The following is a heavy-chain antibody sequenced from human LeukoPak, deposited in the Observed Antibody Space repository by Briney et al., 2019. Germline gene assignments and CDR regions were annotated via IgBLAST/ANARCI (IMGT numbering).Heavy chain of an antibody. Sequence: PGGSLRLSCAASGFIVSSNYMSWVRQAPGKGLEWVSVIYSGGSTYYADSVKGRFTISRDISKNTLYLQMNSLRAEDTAVYYCARGPETAMVPRYWGQGTLVTVSS. J-gene: IGHJ4*02. CDR1: GFIVSSNY. CDR3: ARGPETAMVPRY. CDR2: IYSGGST. V-gene: IGHV3-53*01. D-gene: IGHD5-18*01.